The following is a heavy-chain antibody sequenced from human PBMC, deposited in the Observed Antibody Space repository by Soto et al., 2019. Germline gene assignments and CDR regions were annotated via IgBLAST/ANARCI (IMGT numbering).Heavy chain of an antibody. CDR3: AKDLWDRYSSGPDAFDI. Sequence: GGSLRLSCAASGFTFSSYGMHWVRQAPGKGLEWVAVISYDGSNKYYADSVKGRFTISRDNSKNTLYLQMNSLRAEDTAVYYCAKDLWDRYSSGPDAFDIWGQGTMVTVSS. J-gene: IGHJ3*02. CDR2: ISYDGSNK. CDR1: GFTFSSYG. D-gene: IGHD6-19*01. V-gene: IGHV3-30*18.